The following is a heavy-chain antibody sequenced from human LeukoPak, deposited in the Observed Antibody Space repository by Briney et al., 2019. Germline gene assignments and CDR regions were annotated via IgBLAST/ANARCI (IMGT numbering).Heavy chain of an antibody. Sequence: GGSLRLSCAASGFTVSSNYMSWVRQAPGKGLDWVSVIYSGGSTYYADSVKGRFTISRDNSKNTLYLQMNSLRAEDTAVYYCAKRIAVADSYYFDYWGQGTLLTVSS. J-gene: IGHJ4*02. CDR1: GFTVSSNY. CDR2: IYSGGST. D-gene: IGHD6-19*01. V-gene: IGHV3-53*01. CDR3: AKRIAVADSYYFDY.